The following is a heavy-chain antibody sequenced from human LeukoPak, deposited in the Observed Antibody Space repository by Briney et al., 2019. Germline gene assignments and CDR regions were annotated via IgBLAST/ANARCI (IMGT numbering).Heavy chain of an antibody. CDR3: ARADSWGEFYYYYYYMDV. CDR2: MNPNSGNT. V-gene: IGHV1-8*01. J-gene: IGHJ6*03. D-gene: IGHD3-16*01. CDR1: GYTFTSYD. Sequence: ASVKVSCKASGYTFTSYDINWMRQATGQGLEWMGWMNPNSGNTGYAQKFQGRVTMTRNTSISTAYMELSSLRSEDTAVYYCARADSWGEFYYYYYYMDVWGKGTTVTVSS.